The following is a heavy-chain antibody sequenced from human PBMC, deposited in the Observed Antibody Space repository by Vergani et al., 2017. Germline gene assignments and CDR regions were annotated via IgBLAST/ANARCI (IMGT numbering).Heavy chain of an antibody. J-gene: IGHJ5*02. V-gene: IGHV3-21*03. Sequence: EVQLVESGGGLVQPGRSLRLSCAASGFTFDDYAMHWVRQAPGKGLEWVSSISSRGTYIYYADSVKGRFTISRDNAKNSRYLQMNTLRAEDTAVYYCARGPEFGELGLFNSWFGPWGQGTLVTVSS. CDR1: GFTFDDYA. D-gene: IGHD3-10*01. CDR3: ARGPEFGELGLFNSWFGP. CDR2: ISSRGTYI.